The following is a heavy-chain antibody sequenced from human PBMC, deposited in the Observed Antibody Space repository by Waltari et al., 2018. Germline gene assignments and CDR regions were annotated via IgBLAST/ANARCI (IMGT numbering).Heavy chain of an antibody. CDR1: GSTFTGYY. V-gene: IGHV1-2*06. Sequence: QVQLVQSGAEVKKPGASVKVSCRASGSTFTGYYRPWGRQAPGQGLEWMGRINPNSGGTNYAQKFQGRVTMTRDTSISTAYMELSRLRSDDTAVYYCARPGGWLQFGGLGYWGQGTLVTVSS. CDR3: ARPGGWLQFGGLGY. D-gene: IGHD5-12*01. J-gene: IGHJ4*02. CDR2: INPNSGGT.